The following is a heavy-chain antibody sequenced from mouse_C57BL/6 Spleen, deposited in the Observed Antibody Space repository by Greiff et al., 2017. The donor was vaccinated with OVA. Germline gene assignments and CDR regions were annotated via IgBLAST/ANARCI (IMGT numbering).Heavy chain of an antibody. CDR1: GFTFSSYA. D-gene: IGHD1-1*01. J-gene: IGHJ3*01. CDR3: ARETTVVDL. V-gene: IGHV5-4*01. Sequence: EVMLVESGGGLVKPGGSLKLSCAASGFTFSSYAMSWVRQTPEKRLEWVATISDGGSYTYYPDNVKGRFTISRDNAKNNLYLQMSHLKSEDTAMYYCARETTVVDLWGQGTLVTVSA. CDR2: ISDGGSYT.